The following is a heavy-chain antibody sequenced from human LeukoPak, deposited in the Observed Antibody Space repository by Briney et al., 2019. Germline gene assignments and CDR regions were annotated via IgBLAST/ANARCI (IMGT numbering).Heavy chain of an antibody. D-gene: IGHD4-17*01. CDR1: GYTFTGYY. CDR2: INPNSGGT. CDR3: ARENVEVDDYGDYADY. J-gene: IGHJ4*02. Sequence: ASVKVSCMASGYTFTGYYMHWVRQAPGQGLEWMGWINPNSGGTNYAQKFQGRVTMTRDTSISTAYMELSRLRSDDTAVYYCARENVEVDDYGDYADYWGQGTLVTVSS. V-gene: IGHV1-2*02.